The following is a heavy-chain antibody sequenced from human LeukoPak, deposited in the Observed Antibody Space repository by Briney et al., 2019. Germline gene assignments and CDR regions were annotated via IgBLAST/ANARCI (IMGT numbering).Heavy chain of an antibody. CDR1: GYTFTSYA. CDR2: INTNTGNP. Sequence: ASVKVSCKASGYTFTSYAMNWVRQAPGQGLEWMGWINTNTGNPTYAQGFTGRFVFSLDTSVSTAYLQISSLKAEDTAVYYCATRRQQWLVRDAFDIWGQGTMVTVSS. V-gene: IGHV7-4-1*02. D-gene: IGHD6-19*01. J-gene: IGHJ3*02. CDR3: ATRRQQWLVRDAFDI.